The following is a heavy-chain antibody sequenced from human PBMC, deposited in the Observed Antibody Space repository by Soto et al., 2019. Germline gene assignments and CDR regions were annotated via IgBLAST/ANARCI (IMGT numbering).Heavy chain of an antibody. CDR3: ARPPGYISDWYYFDL. CDR2: ISPKSGVT. J-gene: IGHJ4*02. D-gene: IGHD3-9*01. CDR1: GYSFINYY. V-gene: IGHV1-2*02. Sequence: RASVKVSCKASGYSFINYYTHWVRRAPGQGFEWMGRISPKSGVTDYAQKVQGRVSLTWDTSLNTAYMELSSLMSEDTAVYYCARPPGYISDWYYFDLWGQGTQVTVSS.